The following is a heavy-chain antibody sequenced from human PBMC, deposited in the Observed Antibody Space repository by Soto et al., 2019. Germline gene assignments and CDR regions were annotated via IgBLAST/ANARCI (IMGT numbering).Heavy chain of an antibody. V-gene: IGHV3-48*01. D-gene: IGHD3-9*01. Sequence: PGGSLRLSCADSGFTFSSYSMNWVRQAPGKGLEWVSYISSSSSTIYYADSVKGRFTISRDNAKNSLYLQMNSLRAEDTAVYYCAREGADYDILTGVDYWGQGTLVTVSS. CDR3: AREGADYDILTGVDY. CDR2: ISSSSSTI. J-gene: IGHJ4*02. CDR1: GFTFSSYS.